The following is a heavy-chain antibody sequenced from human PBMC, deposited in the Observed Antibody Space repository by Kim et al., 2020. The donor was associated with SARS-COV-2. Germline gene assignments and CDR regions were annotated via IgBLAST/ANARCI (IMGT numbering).Heavy chain of an antibody. CDR2: MSSNSSTI. D-gene: IGHD7-27*01. V-gene: IGHV3-48*02. CDR1: GFTFSSYS. Sequence: GGSLRLSCAASGFTFSSYSMHWVRQAPGKGLEWVAYMSSNSSTIYYADSVTGRFTISRDNAKNPLYLQMSSLRDEDTAVYYCARALSWGDYIDYWGQGTLVSVSS. CDR3: ARALSWGDYIDY. J-gene: IGHJ4*02.